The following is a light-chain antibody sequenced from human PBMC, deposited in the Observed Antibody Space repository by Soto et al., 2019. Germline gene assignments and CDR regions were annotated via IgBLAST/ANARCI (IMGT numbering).Light chain of an antibody. J-gene: IGLJ1*01. CDR1: SSDVGIYNY. Sequence: QSALTQPASVSGSAGQSIAISCTGSSSDVGIYNYVSWYQQHPGKVPKLIIYEVTSRPSGVPIRFSGSKSGNTASLTISGLQPEDEADYYCSSYTTSSTRVFGTGTKVTVL. CDR2: EVT. V-gene: IGLV2-14*01. CDR3: SSYTTSSTRV.